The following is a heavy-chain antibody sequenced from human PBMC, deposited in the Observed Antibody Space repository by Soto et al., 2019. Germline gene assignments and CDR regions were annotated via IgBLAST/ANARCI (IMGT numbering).Heavy chain of an antibody. V-gene: IGHV3-53*01. CDR1: GFTFSSND. Sequence: EVQLVESGGGLIPPGGSLRLSCAASGFTFSSNDMNWVRQAPGKGLEWVSLIYSGGSTYYADSVKGRFTISRDISKNTLYLQMSSLRAEDTAVYYCATRPLLPGAPWGQGTMVTVSS. D-gene: IGHD3-22*01. CDR3: ATRPLLPGAP. CDR2: IYSGGST. J-gene: IGHJ3*01.